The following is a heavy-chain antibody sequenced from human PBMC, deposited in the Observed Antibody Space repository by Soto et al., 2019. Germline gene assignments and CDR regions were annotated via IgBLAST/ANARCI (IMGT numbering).Heavy chain of an antibody. D-gene: IGHD5-18*01. V-gene: IGHV3-74*01. CDR1: GFTFSNYW. J-gene: IGHJ4*02. CDR3: ARGPAGYSYGSY. Sequence: EVQLVESGGGLVQPGGSLRLSCAASGFTFSNYWMHWVRQAPGKGLVWVSRIDHDGSTTIYSDSVRGRFTISRDNAQNTLYLQMNSPRAADTAVYYGARGPAGYSYGSYWGQGSLITVSS. CDR2: IDHDGSTT.